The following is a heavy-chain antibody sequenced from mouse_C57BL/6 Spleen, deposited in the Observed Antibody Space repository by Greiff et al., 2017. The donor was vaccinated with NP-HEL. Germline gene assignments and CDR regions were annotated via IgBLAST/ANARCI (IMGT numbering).Heavy chain of an antibody. CDR2: IDPETGGT. V-gene: IGHV1-15*01. Sequence: VQLQQSGAELVRPGAPVTLSCKASGYTFTDYEMHWVKQTPVPGLEWIGAIDPETGGTAYNQKFKGKAILTADKSSSTAYMELRSLTSEDSAVYYCTCRNWPWFAYWGQGTLVTVSA. CDR3: TCRNWPWFAY. CDR1: GYTFTDYE. D-gene: IGHD4-1*01. J-gene: IGHJ3*01.